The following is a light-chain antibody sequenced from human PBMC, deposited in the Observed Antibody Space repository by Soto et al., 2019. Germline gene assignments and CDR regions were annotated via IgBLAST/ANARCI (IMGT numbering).Light chain of an antibody. V-gene: IGKV1-9*01. CDR3: QQLSTYPLT. CDR2: AAS. Sequence: IQLTQSPSSLSASVGDRVTITCRASQGISSYLAWYQQKPGKAPKLLIYAASTLQSGVPSRFSGSGSGTDFTLNISSLQPEDFATYYCQQLSTYPLTCGGGTKVEIK. CDR1: QGISSY. J-gene: IGKJ4*01.